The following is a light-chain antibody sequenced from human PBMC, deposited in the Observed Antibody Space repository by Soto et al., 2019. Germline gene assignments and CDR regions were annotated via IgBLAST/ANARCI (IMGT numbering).Light chain of an antibody. CDR3: QQYNDFQYT. J-gene: IGKJ2*01. CDR1: QSITSW. Sequence: DIEMTQSPSTLSASVGDRVTLTCRASQSITSWVAWYQQKPGKAPKLLIYMATHLQTGVPPRFSGRGSGTEFSLTISSLQPEDFAIYYCQQYNDFQYTFGQGTSLEMK. V-gene: IGKV1-5*03. CDR2: MAT.